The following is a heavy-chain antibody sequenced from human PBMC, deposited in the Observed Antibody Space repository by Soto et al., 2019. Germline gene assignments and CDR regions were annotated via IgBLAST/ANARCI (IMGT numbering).Heavy chain of an antibody. CDR1: GGSFSGYY. J-gene: IGHJ6*02. V-gene: IGHV4-34*01. CDR3: ARGYLVVPAAIGYYYYGMDV. D-gene: IGHD2-2*01. Sequence: PSETLSLTCAVYGGSFSGYYWSWIRQPPGKGLEWIGEINQSGSTNYNPSFKSRVTISVDTSKNKFSLKLSSVTAADTAGYYCARGYLVVPAAIGYYYYGMDVWGQGTTVTVSS. CDR2: INQSGST.